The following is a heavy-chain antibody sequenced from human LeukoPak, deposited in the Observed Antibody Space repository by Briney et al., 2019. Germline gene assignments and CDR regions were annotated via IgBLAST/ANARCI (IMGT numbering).Heavy chain of an antibody. CDR3: ASAPWT. J-gene: IGHJ5*02. CDR2: ISYDGSNK. V-gene: IGHV3-30*04. CDR1: GFTFSSYA. D-gene: IGHD5-12*01. Sequence: PGRSLRLSCAASGFTFSSYAMHWVRQAPSKGLEWVAVISYDGSNKYYADSVKGRFTISRDNSKNTLYLQMNSLRAEDTAVYYCASAPWTWGQGTLVTVSS.